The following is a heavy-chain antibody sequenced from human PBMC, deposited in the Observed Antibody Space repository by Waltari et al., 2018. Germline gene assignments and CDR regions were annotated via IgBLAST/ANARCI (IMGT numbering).Heavy chain of an antibody. CDR3: VKYSGFDYFFDY. V-gene: IGHV3-30*18. CDR2: ISNDGSRE. J-gene: IGHJ4*02. D-gene: IGHD5-12*01. CDR1: GFNFNNCN. Sequence: QIQLVESGGGVVQPGRSLTLPCAASGFNFNNCNMHWVRQAPGQGLEWVAGISNDGSREDYADSVKSRFTVSRENSKNTLYLQINNLRDDDTAVYYCVKYSGFDYFFDYWGQGTLVSVSS.